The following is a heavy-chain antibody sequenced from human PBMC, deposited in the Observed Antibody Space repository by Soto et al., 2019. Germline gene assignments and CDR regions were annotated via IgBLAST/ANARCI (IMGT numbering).Heavy chain of an antibody. Sequence: QVQLQESGPGLVKPSETLSLTCTVSGGSISGYYWTWIRQPPGKGLEWVGSLFYGGTTDYNPSLRSRLTMSVDTSKNQFSLKLRSVTAADTAVYYCARHSGAAPVDWGQVTLVTDS. CDR2: LFYGGTT. J-gene: IGHJ4*02. D-gene: IGHD1-26*01. CDR3: ARHSGAAPVD. V-gene: IGHV4-39*01. CDR1: GGSISGYY.